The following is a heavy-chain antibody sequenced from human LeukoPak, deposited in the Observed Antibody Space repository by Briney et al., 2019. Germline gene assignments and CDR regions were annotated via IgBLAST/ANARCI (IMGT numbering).Heavy chain of an antibody. CDR1: GGTFSSYA. D-gene: IGHD4-23*01. Sequence: SVKVSCKASGGTFSSYAISWVRQAPGQGLEWMGGIIPIFGAANYAQKFQGRVTITADESTSTAYMELRSLRSEDTAVYYCARATGNSDHSPQEPIDLYFDLWDRGTLVTVSS. CDR2: IIPIFGAA. CDR3: ARATGNSDHSPQEPIDLYFDL. V-gene: IGHV1-69*01. J-gene: IGHJ2*01.